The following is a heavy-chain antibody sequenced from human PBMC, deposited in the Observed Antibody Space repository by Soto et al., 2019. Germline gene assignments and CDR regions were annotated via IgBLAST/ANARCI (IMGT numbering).Heavy chain of an antibody. D-gene: IGHD3-22*01. CDR3: ARDRWSYYDSTGYYLDWFDP. CDR1: GVAFSSYG. CDR2: IIAIFGTT. J-gene: IGHJ5*02. Sequence: QVQLVQSGAEVKKPGSSVKVSCKASGVAFSSYGISWVRQAPGQGLEWMGGIIAIFGTTIYAQKFQGRVTITADEPTSTVYMELSGLRPDDTAVYYCARDRWSYYDSTGYYLDWFDPWGQGTRVTVSS. V-gene: IGHV1-69*12.